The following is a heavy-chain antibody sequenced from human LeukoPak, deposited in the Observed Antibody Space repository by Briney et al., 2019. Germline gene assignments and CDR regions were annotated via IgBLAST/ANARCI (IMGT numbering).Heavy chain of an antibody. CDR1: SGSISTSNYY. J-gene: IGHJ5*02. V-gene: IGHV4-39*07. CDR2: IFYSGST. Sequence: SETLSLTCTVSSGSISTSNYYWGWVRQPPGKALEWIGNIFYSGSTYYNPSLKSRVTISVDTSKNQFSLKLSSVTAADTAVYYCAREGYYDSSGYLTWGQGTLVTVSS. D-gene: IGHD3-22*01. CDR3: AREGYYDSSGYLT.